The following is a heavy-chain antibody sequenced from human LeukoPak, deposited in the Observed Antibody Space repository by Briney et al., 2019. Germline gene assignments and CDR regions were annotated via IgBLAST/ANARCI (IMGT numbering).Heavy chain of an antibody. J-gene: IGHJ4*02. D-gene: IGHD3-3*01. Sequence: PGGSLRLSCAASEFTFSRYSTNWVRQAPGKGLEWVSYISSSSSTIYYADSVKGRFTISRDNAKNSVYLQMNSLRGEDTGVYYCARGYDFDYWGAGTLVTVSS. CDR2: ISSSSSTI. V-gene: IGHV3-48*01. CDR3: ARGYDFDY. CDR1: EFTFSRYS.